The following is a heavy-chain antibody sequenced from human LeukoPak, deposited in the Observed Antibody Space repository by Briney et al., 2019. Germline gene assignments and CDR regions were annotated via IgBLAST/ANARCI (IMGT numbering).Heavy chain of an antibody. V-gene: IGHV1-3*03. D-gene: IGHD2-2*02. CDR1: GYSFTSQD. Sequence: PGASVTVSCKTSGYSFTSQDMHWVRQAPGQNLEWMGCINPGNGDTKYSQEFQGRVTITRDTSATTAYMELSSLRSDDMAVYYCTLYNYWGQGTLVTVSS. CDR3: TLYNY. J-gene: IGHJ4*02. CDR2: INPGNGDT.